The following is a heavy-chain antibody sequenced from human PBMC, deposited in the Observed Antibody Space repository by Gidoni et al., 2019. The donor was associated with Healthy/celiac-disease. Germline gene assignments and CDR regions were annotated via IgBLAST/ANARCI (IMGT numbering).Heavy chain of an antibody. Sequence: QVQLQESGPGLVKPSETLSLTCPVSGYSLSSGYYWGWIRQPPGKGREWIGSIYHSGSTYYNPSLKSRVTISVDTSKNQFSLKLSSVTAADTAVYYCARAYSYGFGTAFDIWGQGTMVTVSS. V-gene: IGHV4-38-2*02. D-gene: IGHD5-18*01. CDR3: ARAYSYGFGTAFDI. J-gene: IGHJ3*02. CDR1: GYSLSSGYY. CDR2: IYHSGST.